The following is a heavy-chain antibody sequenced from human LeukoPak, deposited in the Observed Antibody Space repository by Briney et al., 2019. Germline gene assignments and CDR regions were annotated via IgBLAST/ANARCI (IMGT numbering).Heavy chain of an antibody. CDR1: GFTFSSYA. V-gene: IGHV3-30*04. CDR3: ARDLDY. J-gene: IGHJ4*02. CDR2: ISYDGSNK. Sequence: GGSLRLSCVASGFTFSSYAMHWVRQAPGKGLEWVAVISYDGSNKYYADSVKGRFTISRDNSKNTLYLQMNILRAEDTAVYYCARDLDYWGQGTLVTVSS.